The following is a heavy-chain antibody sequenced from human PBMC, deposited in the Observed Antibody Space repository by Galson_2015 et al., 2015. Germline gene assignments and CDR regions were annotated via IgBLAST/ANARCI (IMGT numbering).Heavy chain of an antibody. J-gene: IGHJ6*03. CDR1: GFTFSNYG. V-gene: IGHV3-33*01. CDR3: ARGDYGDPSTWRLSQRYYMDV. Sequence: SLRLSCAASGFTFSNYGMHWVRQAPGKGLEWVAVIWYDGSNKKYVDSVKGRFTISRDYSKNMLLLQMNSLRAEDTAVYYCARGDYGDPSTWRLSQRYYMDVWGKGCTVSVSS. CDR2: IWYDGSNK. D-gene: IGHD4-17*01.